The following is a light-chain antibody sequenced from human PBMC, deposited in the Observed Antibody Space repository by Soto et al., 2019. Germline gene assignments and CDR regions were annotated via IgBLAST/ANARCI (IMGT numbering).Light chain of an antibody. CDR3: QSYDNDLSVV. CDR2: DNN. J-gene: IGLJ2*01. CDR1: NSNIGAGHA. V-gene: IGLV1-40*01. Sequence: QSVLTQPPSVSGAPGQRVTISCTGSNSNIGAGHAAQWYQQPPGTNPKLLIYDNNRRPSGVPVRFSGSRSGTSASLAITGLQAEDEADYYCQSYDNDLSVVFGGGTKLTVL.